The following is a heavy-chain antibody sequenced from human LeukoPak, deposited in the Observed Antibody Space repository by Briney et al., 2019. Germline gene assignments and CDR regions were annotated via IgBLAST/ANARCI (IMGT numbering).Heavy chain of an antibody. D-gene: IGHD3-22*01. Sequence: GGSLRLSCAASGFTFSSYGMHWVRQAPGKGLEWVAVISYDGSNKYYADSVKGRFTISRDNSKNTLYLQMNSLRAEDTAVYYCAKNRDWGVPTYYYDSSGSSHFDLWGRGTLVTVSS. V-gene: IGHV3-30*18. J-gene: IGHJ2*01. CDR2: ISYDGSNK. CDR3: AKNRDWGVPTYYYDSSGSSHFDL. CDR1: GFTFSSYG.